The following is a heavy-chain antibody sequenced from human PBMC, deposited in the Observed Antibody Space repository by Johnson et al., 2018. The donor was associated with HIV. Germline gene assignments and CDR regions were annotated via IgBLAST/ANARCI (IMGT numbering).Heavy chain of an antibody. CDR1: GFAFSIYA. D-gene: IGHD6-19*01. CDR2: IRGRGGDT. V-gene: IGHV3-23*04. Sequence: VQLVESGGGLVQPGGSLRLSCEASGFAFSIYAMTWVRQAPGKGLEWVSTIRGRGGDTYSADSVKGRFSISRDNSKNTLYLHMNSLRAEDTAVYYCAKGMGQWLARGAFDIWGQGTMVTVSS. CDR3: AKGMGQWLARGAFDI. J-gene: IGHJ3*02.